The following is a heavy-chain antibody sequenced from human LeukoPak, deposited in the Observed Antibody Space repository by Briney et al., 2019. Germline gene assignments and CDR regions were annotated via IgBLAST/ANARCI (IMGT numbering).Heavy chain of an antibody. J-gene: IGHJ3*02. D-gene: IGHD2/OR15-2a*01. CDR1: GGSISSYY. CDR2: IYHSGRT. CDR3: ARYLPSFWRDAFDI. V-gene: IGHV4-39*07. Sequence: SETLSLTCTVSGGSISSYYWGWIRQPPGKGLEWIGSIYHSGRTFYNPSLKSRVTISVDTSKNQFSLKLSSVTAADTAVYYCARYLPSFWRDAFDIWGQGTMVTVSS.